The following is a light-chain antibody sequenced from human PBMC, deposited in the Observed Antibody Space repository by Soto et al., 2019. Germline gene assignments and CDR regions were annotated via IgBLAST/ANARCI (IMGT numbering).Light chain of an antibody. CDR2: DAS. J-gene: IGKJ1*01. CDR3: QQRSNWRT. Sequence: EKVLTQSPATLSLSPGERATLSCRASQSVSSYLAWYQQKPGQAPRLLIYDASNRATGIPARFSGSGSGTDFTLTISSLEPEDFAVYYCQQRSNWRTFGQGTKVEIK. V-gene: IGKV3-11*01. CDR1: QSVSSY.